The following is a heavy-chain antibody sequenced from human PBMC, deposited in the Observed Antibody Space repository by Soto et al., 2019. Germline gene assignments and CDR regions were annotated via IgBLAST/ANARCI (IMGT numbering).Heavy chain of an antibody. J-gene: IGHJ6*02. V-gene: IGHV3-53*01. Sequence: GGSLRLSCEVSGFTVSSNYVSWVRQVPGKGLVWVSSIHSDGTITNYVGSVKGRFTISRDNSKNTLYVQMDSLRVEDTAVCYCARDGQSLAPYALDVWGQGTSVTVSS. CDR3: ARDGQSLAPYALDV. CDR2: IHSDGTIT. CDR1: GFTVSSNY. D-gene: IGHD6-19*01.